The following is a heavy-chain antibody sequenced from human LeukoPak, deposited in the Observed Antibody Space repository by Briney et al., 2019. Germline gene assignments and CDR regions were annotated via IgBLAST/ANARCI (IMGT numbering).Heavy chain of an antibody. V-gene: IGHV1-2*02. CDR2: INPNSGGT. Sequence: ASVKVSCKASGFRFTGYWMHWVRQAPGQGLEWMGWINPNSGGTNYAQKFQGRVTMTRDTSTSTAYMELRSLRSDDTAVYYCARDSSGWYWFGPWGQGTLVTVSS. J-gene: IGHJ5*02. CDR3: ARDSSGWYWFGP. D-gene: IGHD6-19*01. CDR1: GFRFTGYW.